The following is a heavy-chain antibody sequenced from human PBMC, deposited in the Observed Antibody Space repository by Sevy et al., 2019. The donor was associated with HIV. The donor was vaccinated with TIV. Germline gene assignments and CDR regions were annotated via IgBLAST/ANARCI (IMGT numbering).Heavy chain of an antibody. D-gene: IGHD1-26*01. Sequence: GGSLSLSCAASGFTFTNAWMNWVRQAPGKGLQWVGRIKSNTDGGTTDYAAPVKGRFTISRDDSKNTLYLQMNSMKTXDTSVYYCTTGVLASREGEHTFDIWGQGTLVTVSS. V-gene: IGHV3-15*01. CDR1: GFTFTNAW. CDR3: TTGVLASREGEHTFDI. CDR2: IKSNTDGGTT. J-gene: IGHJ3*02.